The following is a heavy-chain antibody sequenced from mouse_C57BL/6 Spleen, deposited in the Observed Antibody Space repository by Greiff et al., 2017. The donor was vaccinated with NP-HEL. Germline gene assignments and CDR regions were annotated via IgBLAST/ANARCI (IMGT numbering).Heavy chain of an antibody. CDR1: GYTFTSYW. CDR3: ARDMGGNYGFDY. D-gene: IGHD2-1*01. CDR2: IDPSDSET. V-gene: IGHV1-52*01. Sequence: QVQLQQPGAELVRPGSSVKLSCKASGYTFTSYWMHWVKQRPIQGLEWIGNIDPSDSETHYNQKFKDKATLTVDKSSSTAYMQLSSLTSEDSAVYYCARDMGGNYGFDYWGQGTTLTVSS. J-gene: IGHJ2*01.